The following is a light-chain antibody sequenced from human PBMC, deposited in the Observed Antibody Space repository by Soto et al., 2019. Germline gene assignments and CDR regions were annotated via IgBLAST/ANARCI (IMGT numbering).Light chain of an antibody. V-gene: IGKV3-11*01. CDR2: DAS. CDR3: QQRSNWPWT. CDR1: QSVSSY. J-gene: IGKJ1*01. Sequence: ELVMTQSPATLSVSPGERATLSCRASQSVSSYLAWYQQKPGQAPRLLIYDASNRATGIPAMFSGSGSGTDFTLTISSLEPEDFAVYYCQQRSNWPWTFGQGTKVDIK.